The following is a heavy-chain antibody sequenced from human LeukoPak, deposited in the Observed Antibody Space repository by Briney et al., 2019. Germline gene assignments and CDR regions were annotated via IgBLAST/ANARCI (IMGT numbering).Heavy chain of an antibody. CDR2: IYYSGST. CDR1: GGSFSGYY. D-gene: IGHD3-22*01. Sequence: PSETLSLTCAVYGGSFSGYYWSWIRQPPGKGLEWIGYIYYSGSTNYNPSLKSRVTISVDTSKNQFSLKLSSVTAADTAVYYCASHSSGYYFVYWGQGTLVTVSS. CDR3: ASHSSGYYFVY. V-gene: IGHV4-59*01. J-gene: IGHJ4*02.